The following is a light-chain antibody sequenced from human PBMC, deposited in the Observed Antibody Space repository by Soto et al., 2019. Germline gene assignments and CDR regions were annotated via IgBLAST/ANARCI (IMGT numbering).Light chain of an antibody. V-gene: IGKV3-15*01. J-gene: IGKJ4*01. CDR2: GAS. CDR3: QQYYDWPLT. CDR1: QAISGN. Sequence: EIVMTQSPVTLSVSPGERATLSCRASQAISGNLAWYQQKPGQAPRLLIYGASTRATGIPARFSGSGSGTEFTLTISSLQSEDFAVYYCQQYYDWPLTFGGGTRVAIK.